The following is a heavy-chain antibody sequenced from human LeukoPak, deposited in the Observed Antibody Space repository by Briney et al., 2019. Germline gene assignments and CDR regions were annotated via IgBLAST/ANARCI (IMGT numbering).Heavy chain of an antibody. Sequence: SETLSLTCAVYGGSFSGYYWSWIRQPPGKGLEWIGSIYYSGSTYYNPSLKSRVTISVDTSKNQFSLKLSSVTAADTAVYYCARLILGMTTVTTGGYWGQGTLVTVSS. J-gene: IGHJ4*02. CDR2: IYYSGST. CDR3: ARLILGMTTVTTGGY. CDR1: GGSFSGYY. V-gene: IGHV4-34*01. D-gene: IGHD4-11*01.